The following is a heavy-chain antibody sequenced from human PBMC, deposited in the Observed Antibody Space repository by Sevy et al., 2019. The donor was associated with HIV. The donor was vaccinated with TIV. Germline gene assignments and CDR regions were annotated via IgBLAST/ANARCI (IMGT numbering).Heavy chain of an antibody. CDR3: ARGSGWRTEYYFDY. V-gene: IGHV3-30*04. J-gene: IGHJ4*02. CDR1: GFTFSNYA. D-gene: IGHD6-19*01. Sequence: GESLKISCAASGFTFSNYAMYWVRQAPGKGLEWVVLISYNGRSKDYSDSVRGRFTISRDSSNNNLYLQMNSLRAEDTAVYYCARGSGWRTEYYFDYWGQGILVTVSS. CDR2: ISYNGRSK.